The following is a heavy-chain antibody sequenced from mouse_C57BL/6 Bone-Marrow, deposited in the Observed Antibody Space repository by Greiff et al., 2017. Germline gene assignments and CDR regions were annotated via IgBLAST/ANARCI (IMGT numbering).Heavy chain of an antibody. CDR3: ARHGNYAFDY. D-gene: IGHD2-1*01. J-gene: IGHJ2*01. CDR2: SYPGDGDT. Sequence: VQLQQSGPELVKPGASVKISCKASGYAFSSSWMNWVKQRPGKGLEWIGRSYPGDGDTNYNGKFKGKATLTADKSASTAYMQLSSRTSEDSAVYFCARHGNYAFDYWGQGTTRTVSS. V-gene: IGHV1-82*01. CDR1: GYAFSSSW.